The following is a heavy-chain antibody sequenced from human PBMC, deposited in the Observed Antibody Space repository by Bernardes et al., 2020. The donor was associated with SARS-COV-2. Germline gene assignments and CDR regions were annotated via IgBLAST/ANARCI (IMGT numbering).Heavy chain of an antibody. D-gene: IGHD3-22*01. J-gene: IGHJ4*02. CDR2: ISGSGGKT. CDR3: AKDWRGSNTVVVSYLFDY. V-gene: IGHV3-23*01. Sequence: GGSLRLSCAASGFTFSSYAMSWVRQAPGKGLEWVSGISGSGGKTYYADSVKGRFTISRDNSKNTVYLQMNSLRAEDTAVYFCAKDWRGSNTVVVSYLFDYWGKGTLVTVSS. CDR1: GFTFSSYA.